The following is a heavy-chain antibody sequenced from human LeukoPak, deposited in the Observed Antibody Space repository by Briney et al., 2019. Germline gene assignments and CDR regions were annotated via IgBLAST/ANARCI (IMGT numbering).Heavy chain of an antibody. J-gene: IGHJ6*03. CDR1: GFTFSDYY. D-gene: IGHD1-1*01. Sequence: PGGSLRLSCAASGFTFSDYYMIWIRQAPGKGLEWVSYISSSGSTIYYADSVKGRFTISRDNAKNSLYLQMNSLRAEDTAVYYCARVPMYYYYYMDVWGKGTTVTVSS. CDR2: ISSSGSTI. CDR3: ARVPMYYYYYMDV. V-gene: IGHV3-11*04.